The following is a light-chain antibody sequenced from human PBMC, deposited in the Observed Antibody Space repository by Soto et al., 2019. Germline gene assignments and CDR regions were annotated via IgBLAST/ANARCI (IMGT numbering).Light chain of an antibody. CDR1: SSDVGAYRY. CDR3: SSYTTTTAWV. J-gene: IGLJ3*02. Sequence: QSALTQPASVSGSPGQSITISCTGSSSDVGAYRYVSWFQQHPGRDPKLIIYEVSNRPSGVSDRFAGSKSGNTASLTISGLKAEDEADYHCSSYTTTTAWVFGGGTKLTVL. V-gene: IGLV2-14*01. CDR2: EVS.